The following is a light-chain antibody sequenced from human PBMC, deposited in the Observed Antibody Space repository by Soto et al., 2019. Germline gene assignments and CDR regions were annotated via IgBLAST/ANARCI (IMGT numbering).Light chain of an antibody. V-gene: IGLV2-14*01. CDR3: TSYTSTVYV. J-gene: IGLJ1*01. Sequence: QSVLTQPASVSGSPGQSITISCTGTSSDVGGYNYVSWYQQHPGKAPKLMIYDVSNRPSGASTRFSGSKSGNTASLTISRLQAEDDADYYCTSYTSTVYVFGTGTMVTVL. CDR1: SSDVGGYNY. CDR2: DVS.